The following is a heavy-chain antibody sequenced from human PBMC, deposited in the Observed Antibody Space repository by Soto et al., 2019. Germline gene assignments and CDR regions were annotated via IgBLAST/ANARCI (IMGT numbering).Heavy chain of an antibody. CDR3: AIEFSHIVVVPGAIRGYYFDX. D-gene: IGHD2-2*02. CDR2: TYYRSKWYN. Sequence: PLQTLSLTCPISGDSVSSNSAAWNWIRQSPSRGLECLGSTYYRSKWYNYYAESLKSRITIKKDTSKNQFSLKLNSVTPEDTAVYYCAIEFSHIVVVPGAIRGYYFDXWGQVTLFTVSX. V-gene: IGHV6-1*01. CDR1: GDSVSSNSAA. J-gene: IGHJ4*02.